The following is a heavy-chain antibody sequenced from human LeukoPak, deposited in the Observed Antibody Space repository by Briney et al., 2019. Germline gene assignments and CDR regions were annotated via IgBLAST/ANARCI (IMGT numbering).Heavy chain of an antibody. J-gene: IGHJ5*02. CDR1: GFTFSSYA. CDR3: AKDDFWSGYGEKTNWFDP. Sequence: PGGSLRLSCAASGFTFSSYAMSWVRQAPGKGLEWVSAISGSGGSTYYADSVKGRFTISRDNSKNTLSLQMNSLRAEDTAVYYCAKDDFWSGYGEKTNWFDPWGQGTLVTVSS. V-gene: IGHV3-23*01. CDR2: ISGSGGST. D-gene: IGHD3-3*01.